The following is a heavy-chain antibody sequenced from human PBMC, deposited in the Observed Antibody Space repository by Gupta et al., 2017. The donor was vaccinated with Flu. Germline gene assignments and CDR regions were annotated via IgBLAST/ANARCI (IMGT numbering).Heavy chain of an antibody. CDR3: ARAEYSSGWEPFDY. CDR1: GGSFSGYY. Sequence: QVQLQQWGAGLLKPSETLSLTCAVYGGSFSGYYWSWIRQPPGKGLEWIGEINHSGSTNYNPSLKSRVTISVDTSKNQFSLKLSSVTAADTAVYYCARAEYSSGWEPFDYWGQGTLVTVSS. D-gene: IGHD6-19*01. V-gene: IGHV4-34*01. CDR2: INHSGST. J-gene: IGHJ4*02.